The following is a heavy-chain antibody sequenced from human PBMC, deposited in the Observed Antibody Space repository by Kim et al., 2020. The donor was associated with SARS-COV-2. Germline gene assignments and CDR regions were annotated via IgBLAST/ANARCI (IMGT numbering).Heavy chain of an antibody. CDR1: GFTFSNYN. D-gene: IGHD3-9*01. J-gene: IGHJ6*02. CDR2: ITSSSSTI. V-gene: IGHV3-48*02. Sequence: GGSLRLSCAASGFTFSNYNMNWVRQAPGKGLEWVSYITSSSSTIYYADSVKGRFTISRDNAKNSLSLQMNSLRDEDTAVYYCARDSPPYYEIHYYYYGMDVWGQGTTVTVSS. CDR3: ARDSPPYYEIHYYYYGMDV.